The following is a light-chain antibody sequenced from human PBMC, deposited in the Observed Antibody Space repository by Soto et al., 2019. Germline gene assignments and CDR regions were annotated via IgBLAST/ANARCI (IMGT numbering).Light chain of an antibody. V-gene: IGKV4-1*01. CDR2: WAS. Sequence: IVMTQTPGSMSESLGEMATRICKSSQSVLYSSNNKNYLAWYQQKPGQPPKLLIYWASTRESGVPDRFSGSGSGTDFTLTISSLQSEDFAVYYCQHYHGWPITLGQGTRLEI. J-gene: IGKJ5*01. CDR3: QHYHGWPIT. CDR1: QSVLYSSNNKNY.